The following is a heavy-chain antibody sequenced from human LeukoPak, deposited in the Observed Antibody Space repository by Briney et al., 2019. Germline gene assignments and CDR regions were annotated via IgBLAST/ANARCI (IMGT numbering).Heavy chain of an antibody. CDR2: IYSGGST. Sequence: GGSLRLSCAASGFTVSSNYMSWVRQAPGKGLEWVSVIYSGGSTYYADSVKGRFTISRDNAKNTLYLQMNSLRAEDTAVYYCSKDTFGAEDYWGQGTLVTVSS. V-gene: IGHV3-53*01. CDR3: SKDTFGAEDY. J-gene: IGHJ4*02. D-gene: IGHD3-10*01. CDR1: GFTVSSNY.